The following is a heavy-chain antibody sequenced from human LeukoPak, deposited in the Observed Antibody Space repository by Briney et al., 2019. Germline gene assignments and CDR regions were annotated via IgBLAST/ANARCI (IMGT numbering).Heavy chain of an antibody. CDR1: GFTFSNYW. CDR3: ARDGDYFDH. D-gene: IGHD3-16*01. CDR2: IKRDGSGK. V-gene: IGHV3-7*01. J-gene: IGHJ4*02. Sequence: GGSLRLSCAASGFTFSNYWMSWVRQAPGKGLEWVANIKRDGSGKYYVASVKGRFTISRDNGKNSLYLQMNSLRVEDTAVYYCARDGDYFDHWGQGTPVTVSP.